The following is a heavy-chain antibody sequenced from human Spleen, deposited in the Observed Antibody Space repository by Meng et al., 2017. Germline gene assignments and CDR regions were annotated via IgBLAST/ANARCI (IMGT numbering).Heavy chain of an antibody. J-gene: IGHJ4*02. Sequence: GGSLRLSCAASGFTFSSYEMNWVRQAPGKGLEWVSYVSGTGYTIYYADSVRGRFTISRDNAKNSLYLQMNSLRVEDTAVYYCARDVGRGDLTPYYFDYWGQGTLVTVSS. CDR2: VSGTGYTI. CDR3: ARDVGRGDLTPYYFDY. D-gene: IGHD2-21*02. CDR1: GFTFSSYE. V-gene: IGHV3-48*03.